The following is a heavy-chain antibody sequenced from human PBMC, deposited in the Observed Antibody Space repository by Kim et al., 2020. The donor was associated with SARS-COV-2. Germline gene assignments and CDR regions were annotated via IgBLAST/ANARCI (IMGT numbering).Heavy chain of an antibody. J-gene: IGHJ4*02. CDR3: VRGYAGGPFDL. CDR2: IRTTGRQT. V-gene: IGHV3-21*04. D-gene: IGHD3-16*01. CDR1: GFTFTGYP. Sequence: GGSLRLSCAASGFTFTGYPMTWVRQAPAKGLEWVSTIRTTGRQTYYADSVKGRFTISRDNAKNSLFLQMNSPRAEDTALYHCVRGYAGGPFDLWGQGTLVTVSS.